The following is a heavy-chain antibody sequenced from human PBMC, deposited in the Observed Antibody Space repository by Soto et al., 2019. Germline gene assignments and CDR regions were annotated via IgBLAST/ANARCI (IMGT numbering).Heavy chain of an antibody. CDR1: GYTFTGYY. J-gene: IGHJ6*02. V-gene: IGHV1-2*02. CDR3: ARSYSGDDRYYYGMDV. CDR2: INPNSGGT. Sequence: ASVKVSCKASGYTFTGYYMHWVRQAPGQGLEWMGWINPNSGGTNYAQKFQGRVTMTMDTSISTAYMELSRLRSDDTAVYYCARSYSGDDRYYYGMDVWGQGTTVTVSS. D-gene: IGHD5-12*01.